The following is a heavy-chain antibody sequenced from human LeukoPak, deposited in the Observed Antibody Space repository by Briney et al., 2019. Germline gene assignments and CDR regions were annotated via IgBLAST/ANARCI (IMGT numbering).Heavy chain of an antibody. CDR3: AREPEYNWNGYADY. CDR2: INGVNGYT. D-gene: IGHD1-20*01. V-gene: IGHV1-3*01. J-gene: IGHJ4*02. CDR1: GYTFTSYA. Sequence: ASVKVSCKASGYTFTSYAMHWVRQAPGQRLEWMGWINGVNGYTKYPQNFQGRVTITRDTSASTAYMELSSLTSEDTAVYYCAREPEYNWNGYADYWGQGTLVTVSS.